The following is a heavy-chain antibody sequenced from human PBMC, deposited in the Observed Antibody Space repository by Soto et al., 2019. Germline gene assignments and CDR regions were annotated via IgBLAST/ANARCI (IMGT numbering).Heavy chain of an antibody. J-gene: IGHJ4*02. Sequence: QVQLVESGGGLVKPGGSLTLSCEASGFIFGDHYMSWIRQAPGKGLEWVAHISATSSSKNYAGSVKGRFNISRDNANNSLYLQMSSLRAEDTAVYYCVRQLLGSRWYATFDNWGQGTLVTVSS. CDR2: ISATSSSK. CDR1: GFIFGDHY. V-gene: IGHV3-11*06. CDR3: VRQLLGSRWYATFDN. D-gene: IGHD6-13*01.